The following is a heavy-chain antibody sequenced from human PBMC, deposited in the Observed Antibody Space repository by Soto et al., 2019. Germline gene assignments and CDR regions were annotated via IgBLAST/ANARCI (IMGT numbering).Heavy chain of an antibody. Sequence: EVQVLESGGDLVQPGGSLRLSCVVSGLSLNNYAIAWVRHAPGKGLECVSTIDVLDGAWYSDSVRGRLAISRDVSRNTVYLQMSSLRVEDTAIYFCSDWRAGGPVNLDHWGPGTRVTVSS. CDR1: GLSLNNYA. D-gene: IGHD2-15*01. V-gene: IGHV3-23*01. CDR2: IDVLDGA. CDR3: SDWRAGGPVNLDH. J-gene: IGHJ4*02.